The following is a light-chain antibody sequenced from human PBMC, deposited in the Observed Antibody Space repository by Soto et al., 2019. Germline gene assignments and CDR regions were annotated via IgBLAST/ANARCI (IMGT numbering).Light chain of an antibody. Sequence: QSVLTRPPSASGTPGQRVTISCSGRSANIGNNFVCWYQQLPGTAPKLLIYSNNQRPSGVPDRFSGSKSGTSASLAISGLRSEDEGDYYCVSWDDSLSGLVFGTGTK. CDR2: SNN. CDR1: SANIGNNF. J-gene: IGLJ1*01. CDR3: VSWDDSLSGLV. V-gene: IGLV1-47*02.